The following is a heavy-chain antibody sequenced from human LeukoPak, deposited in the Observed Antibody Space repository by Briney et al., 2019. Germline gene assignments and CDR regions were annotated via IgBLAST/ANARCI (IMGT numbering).Heavy chain of an antibody. D-gene: IGHD3-10*01. Sequence: SVKVSCKASGYTFSNYYMHLVRQAPGQGLEGMGIINPSGGSTSYAQKFQGRVTVTRDTSTNTVYMQLSSLRSEDTAVYYCARDGSGSYNSYDYYMDVWGKGTPVTISS. CDR2: INPSGGST. J-gene: IGHJ6*03. V-gene: IGHV1-46*01. CDR1: GYTFSNYY. CDR3: ARDGSGSYNSYDYYMDV.